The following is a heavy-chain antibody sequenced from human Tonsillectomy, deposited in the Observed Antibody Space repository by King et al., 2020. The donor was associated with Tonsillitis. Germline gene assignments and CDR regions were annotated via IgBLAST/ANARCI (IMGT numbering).Heavy chain of an antibody. D-gene: IGHD6-13*01. V-gene: IGHV4-31*03. CDR3: ASVIGYSSNPFDP. J-gene: IGHJ5*02. Sequence: VQLQESGPGLVKPSQTLSLTCTVSGGSISSGGYYWNWIRQHPGKGLEWIGYIYYSGSTYYSPSLKSRVTISVDTSKNQFSLRLTSVTAADTAVYYCASVIGYSSNPFDPWGQGTLVTVSS. CDR2: IYYSGST. CDR1: GGSISSGGYY.